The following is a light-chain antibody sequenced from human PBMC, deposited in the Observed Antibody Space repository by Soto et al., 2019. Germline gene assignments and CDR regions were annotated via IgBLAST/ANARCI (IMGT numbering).Light chain of an antibody. CDR1: QSISDT. CDR2: GAF. V-gene: IGKV3-15*01. CDR3: QHYNDWPLT. Sequence: GMTQSPATLSVSPGGRATLSCRASQSISDTLAWYQQKPCQAPSLLIYGAFTRATGIPARFSGTGSGTEFTLTISSLQSEDFALYYCQHYNDWPLTFGQGAKVDI. J-gene: IGKJ1*01.